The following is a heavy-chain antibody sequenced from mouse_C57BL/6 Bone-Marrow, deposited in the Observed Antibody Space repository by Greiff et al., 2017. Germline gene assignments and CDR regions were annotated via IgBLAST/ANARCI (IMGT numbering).Heavy chain of an antibody. CDR2: INPYNGGT. CDR3: ARLGGNYPFAY. V-gene: IGHV1-19*01. CDR1: GYTFTDYY. D-gene: IGHD2-1*01. J-gene: IGHJ3*01. Sequence: VQLQQPGPVLVKPGASVKMSCKASGYTFTDYYMNWVKQSHGKSLEWIGVINPYNGGTSYNQKFKGKATLTVDKSSSTAYMELNSLTSEDSAVXCCARLGGNYPFAYWGQGTLVTVSA.